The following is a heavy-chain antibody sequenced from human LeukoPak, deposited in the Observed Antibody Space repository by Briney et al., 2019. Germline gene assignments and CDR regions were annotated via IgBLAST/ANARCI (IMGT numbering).Heavy chain of an antibody. CDR1: GFTFSNAW. V-gene: IGHV3-15*01. CDR2: LKSIYVGATT. CDR3: AKSTFGGVIDRFDY. D-gene: IGHD3-16*02. Sequence: GGSLRLSCAGSGFTFSNAWMSGVRQAPGRGLQWVGRLKSIYVGATTDYAAPVKGTLTFSRDDSKNTLYLQMNSLRAEDTAVYYCAKSTFGGVIDRFDYWGQGALVTVSS. J-gene: IGHJ4*02.